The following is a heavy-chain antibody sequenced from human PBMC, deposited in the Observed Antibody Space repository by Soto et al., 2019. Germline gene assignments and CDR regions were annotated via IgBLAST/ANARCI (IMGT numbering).Heavy chain of an antibody. CDR3: ARGKDTAMLLAH. Sequence: LTCTVAEGTIGSYCCSRISQPPGKGLEWIGYIYYSGSTNYNPSLKSRVTISVDTSKNQFSLKLSSVTAADTAVYYCARGKDTAMLLAHWGQGTLVTVSS. D-gene: IGHD5-18*01. CDR2: IYYSGST. V-gene: IGHV4-59*01. J-gene: IGHJ4*02. CDR1: EGTIGSYC.